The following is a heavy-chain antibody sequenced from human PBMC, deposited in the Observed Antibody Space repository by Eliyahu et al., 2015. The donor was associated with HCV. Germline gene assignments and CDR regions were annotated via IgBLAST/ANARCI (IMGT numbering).Heavy chain of an antibody. CDR1: GFSFTTG. J-gene: IGHJ4*02. D-gene: IGHD3-10*01. CDR3: AKGGAGTHYSN. V-gene: IGHV3-23*01. Sequence: EVQLLESGGGLVQPGGSLRXSCAASGFSFTTGMTWVRQAPGKGLEWVSTVTGPGDNTYYADSVKGRFSISRDNSKNRLYLQMNSLRAEDTAVYYCAKGGAGTHYSNWGQGTLVTVSS. CDR2: VTGPGDNT.